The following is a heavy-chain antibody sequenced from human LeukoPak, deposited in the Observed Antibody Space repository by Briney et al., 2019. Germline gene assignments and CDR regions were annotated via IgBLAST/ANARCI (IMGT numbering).Heavy chain of an antibody. J-gene: IGHJ5*02. Sequence: ASVKRSCKASGYIFTGYYIHWVRETPGQGLEWMGWINPKSGGADYAQKFQGRVTMATDTSISTAYMALSRLRSDDTAVYYCARGPPEYCSGGSCYSGRNWIDPWGQGTLVTVSS. CDR2: INPKSGGA. V-gene: IGHV1-2*02. CDR1: GYIFTGYY. D-gene: IGHD2-15*01. CDR3: ARGPPEYCSGGSCYSGRNWIDP.